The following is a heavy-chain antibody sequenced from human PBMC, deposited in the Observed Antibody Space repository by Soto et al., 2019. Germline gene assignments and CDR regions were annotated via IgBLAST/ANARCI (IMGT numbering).Heavy chain of an antibody. Sequence: GGSLRLSCAASGFTVSRKYMNWVRQAPGKGLEWVATISGTGGSTYYADSVKGRFTISRDNSKNTLYLQMNSLRVEDTAVYYCAKDRLAGNFDYWGQGTQVTVSS. V-gene: IGHV3-23*01. CDR2: ISGTGGST. CDR1: GFTVSRKY. CDR3: AKDRLAGNFDY. J-gene: IGHJ4*02.